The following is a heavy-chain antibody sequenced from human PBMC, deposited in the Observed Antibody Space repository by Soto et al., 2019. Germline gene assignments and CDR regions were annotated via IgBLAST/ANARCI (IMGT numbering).Heavy chain of an antibody. CDR1: FTFSMYS. CDR2: ISSGGSYI. D-gene: IGHD1-26*01. Sequence: EVQVVESGGGLVQPGGSLRLSCSFTFSMYSMNWVRQAPGKGLEWVASISSGGSYIKYADSVKGRFTISRDNAKNSVSLQMNSLRVDDTAVYFCTRYQGGSYDSWFDPWGQVTLVTVSS. CDR3: TRYQGGSYDSWFDP. J-gene: IGHJ5*02. V-gene: IGHV3-21*01.